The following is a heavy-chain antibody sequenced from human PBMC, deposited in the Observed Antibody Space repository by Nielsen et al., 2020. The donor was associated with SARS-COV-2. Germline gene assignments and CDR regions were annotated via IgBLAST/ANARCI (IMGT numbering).Heavy chain of an antibody. CDR1: GFTSFSSYA. V-gene: IGHV3-23*01. D-gene: IGHD1-26*01. CDR2: ISGGGHST. Sequence: GESLKISCVASGFTSFSSYALSWVRQTPGKGLEWVSGISGGGHSTYYADSVKGRFTISRDNSKNTLYLQMNSLRAEDTAVYYCARPNSGSYIYYFDYWGQGTLVTVSS. CDR3: ARPNSGSYIYYFDY. J-gene: IGHJ4*02.